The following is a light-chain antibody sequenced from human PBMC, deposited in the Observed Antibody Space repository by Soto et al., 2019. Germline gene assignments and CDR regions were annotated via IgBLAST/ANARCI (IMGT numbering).Light chain of an antibody. J-gene: IGKJ1*01. CDR2: AAS. CDR3: QQYNSHST. Sequence: DIQMTQSPSSLSASVEDRVIITARASQSIRNHLNWYQQKPGKAPKLLIFAASSLQSGVPSRFSGSRSGPDFTLPISSLKPDDFATYYCQQYNSHSTFGQGTKVDIK. V-gene: IGKV1-39*01. CDR1: QSIRNH.